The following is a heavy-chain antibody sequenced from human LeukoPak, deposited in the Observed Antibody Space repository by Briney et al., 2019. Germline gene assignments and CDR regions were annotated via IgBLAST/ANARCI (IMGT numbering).Heavy chain of an antibody. V-gene: IGHV4-39*07. CDR2: INHSGST. D-gene: IGHD6-13*01. J-gene: IGHJ4*02. CDR1: GGSISSSSYY. CDR3: ARGTVRYSSSFFYY. Sequence: SETLSLTCTVSGGSISSSSYYWGWIRQPPGKGLEWIGEINHSGSTNYNPSLKSRVTISVDTSKNQFSLKLSSVTAADTAVYYCARGTVRYSSSFFYYWGQGTLVTVSS.